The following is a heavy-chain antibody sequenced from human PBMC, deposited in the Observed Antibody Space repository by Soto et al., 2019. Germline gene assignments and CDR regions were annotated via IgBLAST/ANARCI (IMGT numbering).Heavy chain of an antibody. J-gene: IGHJ6*02. CDR2: ISYDGSNK. Sequence: GGSLRLSCAASGFTFSSYAMHWVRQAPGKGLEWVAVISYDGSNKYYADSVKGRFTISRDNSKNTLYLQMNSLRAEDTAVYYCARGAAAGTMDVWGQGTTVTVSS. D-gene: IGHD6-13*01. CDR1: GFTFSSYA. V-gene: IGHV3-30-3*01. CDR3: ARGAAAGTMDV.